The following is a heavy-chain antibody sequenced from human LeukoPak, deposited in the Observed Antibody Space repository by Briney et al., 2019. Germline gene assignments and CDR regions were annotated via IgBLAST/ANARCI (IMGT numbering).Heavy chain of an antibody. CDR3: ARFLAGAAIRRNDAFEI. J-gene: IGHJ3*02. CDR2: IYHSGST. D-gene: IGHD2-2*02. V-gene: IGHV4-38-2*02. CDR1: GYSFSSGYY. Sequence: SETLSLTCTVSGYSFSSGYYWGWVRQPPGKGLEWIGSIYHSGSTYYNPPLKSRVTMSPDTSKSPFSLKLSCVAAADTAVYYYARFLAGAAIRRNDAFEICGQGTMVTVSS.